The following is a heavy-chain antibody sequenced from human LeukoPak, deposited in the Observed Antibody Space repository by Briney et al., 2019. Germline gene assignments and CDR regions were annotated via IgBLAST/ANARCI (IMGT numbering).Heavy chain of an antibody. J-gene: IGHJ4*02. CDR1: GFTFGDYA. CDR3: ARALGIFGVVPQYYFDY. D-gene: IGHD3-3*01. Sequence: GGSLRLSCTASGFTFGDYAMSWVRQAPGKGLEWVANIKQDGSEKYYVDSVKGRFTISRDNAKNSLYLQMNSLRAEDTAVYYCARALGIFGVVPQYYFDYWGQGTLVTVSS. V-gene: IGHV3-7*03. CDR2: IKQDGSEK.